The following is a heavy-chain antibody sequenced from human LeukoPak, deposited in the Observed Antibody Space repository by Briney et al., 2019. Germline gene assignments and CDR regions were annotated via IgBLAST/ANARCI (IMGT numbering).Heavy chain of an antibody. CDR2: ISASGGNT. Sequence: PGGSLRLSCAASGFTFSSYAMTWVRQALGTGLEWVSLISASGGNTYYADSVKGRFTISRDNSKNTVSLQMNSLRAEDTAVYYCAKDVRVGGGGMDVWGQGTPVTVSS. D-gene: IGHD1-26*01. CDR1: GFTFSSYA. CDR3: AKDVRVGGGGMDV. V-gene: IGHV3-23*01. J-gene: IGHJ6*02.